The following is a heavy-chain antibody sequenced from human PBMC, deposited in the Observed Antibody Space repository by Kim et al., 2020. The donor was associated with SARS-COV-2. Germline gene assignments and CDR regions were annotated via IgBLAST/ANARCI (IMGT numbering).Heavy chain of an antibody. CDR2: INSDGSSK. Sequence: GGSLRLSCAASGFTFSSYWMHWVRQAPGKGLVWVSRINSDGSSKSYADSVKGRFTISRDNAKNTLYLQMNSLRAEDTAVYYCARTKSSGYFADWYFDLWGRGTLVTVSS. J-gene: IGHJ2*01. CDR3: ARTKSSGYFADWYFDL. D-gene: IGHD3-22*01. V-gene: IGHV3-74*01. CDR1: GFTFSSYW.